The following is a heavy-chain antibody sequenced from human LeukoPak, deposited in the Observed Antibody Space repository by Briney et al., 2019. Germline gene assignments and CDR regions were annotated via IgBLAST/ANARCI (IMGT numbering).Heavy chain of an antibody. CDR2: ITGPGGGT. D-gene: IGHD2-8*01. Sequence: GGSLRLSCAASGFTFCDYPMYWVRQAPGKGLEWVSAITGPGGGTYYADSVKGRFTISRDSSKNTLYLQMNSLRAEDTALYYCAKDLYFTSWGQGALVIVSS. CDR1: GFTFCDYP. CDR3: AKDLYFTS. V-gene: IGHV3-23*01. J-gene: IGHJ4*02.